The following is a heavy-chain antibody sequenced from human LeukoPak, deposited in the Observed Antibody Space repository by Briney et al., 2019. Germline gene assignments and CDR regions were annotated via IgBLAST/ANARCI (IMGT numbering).Heavy chain of an antibody. J-gene: IGHJ5*02. V-gene: IGHV3-23*01. CDR1: GFTFSSYA. Sequence: SGGSLRLSCAASGFTFSSYAMTWVRQAPGKGLEWVSSISDNGVSTYYADPVKGRFTISRDNSRNTLYLQMNSLRAEDTAIYYCAKTGPTVTPAWFDPWGQGTLVTVSS. CDR2: ISDNGVST. D-gene: IGHD4-17*01. CDR3: AKTGPTVTPAWFDP.